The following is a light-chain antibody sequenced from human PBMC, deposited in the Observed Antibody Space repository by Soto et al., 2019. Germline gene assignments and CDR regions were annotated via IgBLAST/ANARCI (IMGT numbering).Light chain of an antibody. J-gene: IGLJ1*01. Sequence: SYELTQPPSVSVAPGQTARITCGGNSIESKSVHWYQQQAGQAPVLVVYDDRDRPSGIPERFSGSRSAKTATLSISRVEAGDEADYYCQVWDDTSDHYVFGTGTKLTVL. CDR2: DDR. CDR1: SIESKS. CDR3: QVWDDTSDHYV. V-gene: IGLV3-21*02.